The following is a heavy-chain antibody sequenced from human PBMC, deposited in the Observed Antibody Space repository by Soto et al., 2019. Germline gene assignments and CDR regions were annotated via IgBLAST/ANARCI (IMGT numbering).Heavy chain of an antibody. CDR2: IYYSGST. V-gene: IGHV4-30-4*01. CDR1: GGSISSGDYY. CDR3: ARGHYYGDYVYYFDY. J-gene: IGHJ4*02. D-gene: IGHD4-17*01. Sequence: SETLSLTCTVSGGSISSGDYYWSWIRQPPGKGLEWIGYIYYSGSTYYNPSLKSRVTISVDTSKNQFSLKLSSVTAADTAVYYCARGHYYGDYVYYFDYWGQGTLVTVSS.